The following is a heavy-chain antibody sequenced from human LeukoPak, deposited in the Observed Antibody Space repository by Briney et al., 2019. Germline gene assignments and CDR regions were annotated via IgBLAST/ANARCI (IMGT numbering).Heavy chain of an antibody. J-gene: IGHJ2*01. Sequence: PGGSLRLSCAAAGFTFSSFAMSWVRQAPGKGLKWVSAISGSDDNTYYADSVKGRCTISRDNSKNTLYLQMNSLSAEDTAVYYCASRGSSKFFDLWGRGTLVTVSS. CDR2: ISGSDDNT. D-gene: IGHD1-26*01. CDR3: ASRGSSKFFDL. V-gene: IGHV3-23*01. CDR1: GFTFSSFA.